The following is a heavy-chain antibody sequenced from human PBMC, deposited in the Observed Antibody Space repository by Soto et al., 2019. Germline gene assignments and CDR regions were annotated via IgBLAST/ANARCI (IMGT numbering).Heavy chain of an antibody. Sequence: SETLSLTCAVYGGSFSGYYWSWIRQPPGKGLEWIGEINHSGSTNYNPSLKSRVTISVDTSKNQFSLKLSSVTAADTAVYYCARGVYDFWSAIDGAYYYYMDVWGKGTTVTVSS. J-gene: IGHJ6*03. CDR2: INHSGST. D-gene: IGHD3-3*01. CDR3: ARGVYDFWSAIDGAYYYYMDV. CDR1: GGSFSGYY. V-gene: IGHV4-34*01.